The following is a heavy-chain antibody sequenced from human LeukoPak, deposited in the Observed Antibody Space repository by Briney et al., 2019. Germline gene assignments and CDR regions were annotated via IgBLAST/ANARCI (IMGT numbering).Heavy chain of an antibody. V-gene: IGHV3-23*01. CDR3: AKVAVDTAMLTVLLITTYFDY. CDR2: ISGSGGST. J-gene: IGHJ4*02. CDR1: GFTLSTNA. D-gene: IGHD5-18*01. Sequence: PGGSLRLSCLTSGFTLSTNAMSWVRQAPGKGLEWVSTISGSGGSTHYADFVKGRFTISRDNSKNTLYLQMNSLRADDTAAYYCAKVAVDTAMLTVLLITTYFDYWGQGTLVTVSS.